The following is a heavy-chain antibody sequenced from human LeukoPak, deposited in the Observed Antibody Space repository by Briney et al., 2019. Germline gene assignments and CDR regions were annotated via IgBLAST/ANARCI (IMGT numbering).Heavy chain of an antibody. CDR3: AKDVGAKPWYHEFDY. V-gene: IGHV3-21*04. D-gene: IGHD6-13*01. Sequence: GGSLRLSCAASGFTFDDYGMNWVRQAPGKGLEWVSSISSSSSYIYYADSVKGRFTISRDNAKNSLYLQMNSLRAEDTAVYYCAKDVGAKPWYHEFDYWGQGTLVTVSS. CDR2: ISSSSSYI. CDR1: GFTFDDYG. J-gene: IGHJ4*02.